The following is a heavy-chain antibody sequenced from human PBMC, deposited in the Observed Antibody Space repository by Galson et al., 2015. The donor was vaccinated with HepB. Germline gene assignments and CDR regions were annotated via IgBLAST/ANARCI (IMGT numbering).Heavy chain of an antibody. D-gene: IGHD2-15*01. V-gene: IGHV5-51*01. CDR3: ARNGYCSDGACYGFDF. CDR1: GYSFTGYW. J-gene: IGHJ4*02. CDR2: IYPGDSDT. Sequence: GYSFTGYWIGWVRQMPGKGLEWMGIIYPGDSDTRYSPSFRGQVTMSIDKSISTAYLHWSSLKASDTAIYYCARNGYCSDGACYGFDFWGQGTLVTVSS.